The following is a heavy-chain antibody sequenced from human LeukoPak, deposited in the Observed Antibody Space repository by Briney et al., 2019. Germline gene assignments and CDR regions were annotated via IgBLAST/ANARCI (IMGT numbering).Heavy chain of an antibody. CDR1: GFTFSSYS. CDR3: ARRGSSGYAFDI. CDR2: ISSSSSYI. J-gene: IGHJ3*02. V-gene: IGHV3-21*01. D-gene: IGHD3-10*01. Sequence: PGGSLRLSCAASGFTFSSYSMNWVRRAPGKGLEWVSSISSSSSYIYYADSVKGRFTISRDNAKNSLYLQMNSLRAEDTAVYYCARRGSSGYAFDIWGQGTMVTVSS.